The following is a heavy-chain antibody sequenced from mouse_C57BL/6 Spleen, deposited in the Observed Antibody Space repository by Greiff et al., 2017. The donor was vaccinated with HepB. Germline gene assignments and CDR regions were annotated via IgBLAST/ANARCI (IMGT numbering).Heavy chain of an antibody. D-gene: IGHD2-4*01. Sequence: VQLQQSGPELVKPGASVKISCKASGYTFTDYYMNWVKQSHGKSLEWIGDINPNNGGTSYNQKFKGKATLTVDKSSSTAYMELRSLTSEDSAVYYCARSGDYDEGHYFDYWGQGTTLTVSS. CDR2: INPNNGGT. CDR1: GYTFTDYY. J-gene: IGHJ2*01. CDR3: ARSGDYDEGHYFDY. V-gene: IGHV1-26*01.